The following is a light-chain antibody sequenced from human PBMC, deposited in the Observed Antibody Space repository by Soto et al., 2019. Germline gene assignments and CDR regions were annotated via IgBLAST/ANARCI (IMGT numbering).Light chain of an antibody. CDR1: SSNIGGGYD. Sequence: QSALTQPPSVSRAPGQRVAISSTGNSSNIGGGYDIQQYQQCPRTPPTLLIYPTTNRPSGVHARFSGCKSGTSACRAITGLQAEDESDYYCQSPGNRLTTSYGFGSGTQVTVL. V-gene: IGLV1-40*01. CDR3: QSPGNRLTTSYG. CDR2: PTT. J-gene: IGLJ1*01.